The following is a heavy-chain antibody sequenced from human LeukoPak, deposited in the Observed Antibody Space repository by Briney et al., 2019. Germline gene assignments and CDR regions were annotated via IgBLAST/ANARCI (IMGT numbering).Heavy chain of an antibody. CDR2: ISGSGGST. Sequence: PGGSLRLSCAASGFTFSSYGMSWVRQAPGKGLEWVSAISGSGGSTYYADSVKGRFTISRDNSKNTLYLQMNSLRAEDTAVYYCAKTFVVNSREDAFDIWGQGTMVTVSS. CDR3: AKTFVVNSREDAFDI. D-gene: IGHD4-23*01. J-gene: IGHJ3*02. CDR1: GFTFSSYG. V-gene: IGHV3-23*01.